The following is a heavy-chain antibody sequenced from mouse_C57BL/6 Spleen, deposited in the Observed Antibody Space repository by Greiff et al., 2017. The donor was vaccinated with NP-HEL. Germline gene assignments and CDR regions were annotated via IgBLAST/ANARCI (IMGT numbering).Heavy chain of an antibody. CDR1: GYSITSGYY. CDR3: ARDQGDYEAY. Sequence: EVQVVESGPGLVKPSQSLSLTCSVTGYSITSGYYWNWIRQFPGNKLEWMGYISYDGSNNYNPSLKNRISITRDTSKNQFFLKLNSVTTEDTATYYCARDQGDYEAYWGQGTLVTVSA. J-gene: IGHJ3*01. CDR2: ISYDGSN. V-gene: IGHV3-6*01. D-gene: IGHD2-4*01.